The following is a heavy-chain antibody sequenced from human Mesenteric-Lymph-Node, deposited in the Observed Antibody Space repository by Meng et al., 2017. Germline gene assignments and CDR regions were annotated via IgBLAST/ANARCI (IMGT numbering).Heavy chain of an antibody. Sequence: SVKVSCKASGGTFSSYAISWVRQAPGQGLEWMGGIIPIFGTANYAQKFQGRVTITADKSTSTAYMELSSLRSEDTAVYYCARDVFKGLGAGANWFDPWGQGTLVTVSS. CDR3: ARDVFKGLGAGANWFDP. J-gene: IGHJ5*02. CDR1: GGTFSSYA. D-gene: IGHD6-13*01. CDR2: IIPIFGTA. V-gene: IGHV1-69*06.